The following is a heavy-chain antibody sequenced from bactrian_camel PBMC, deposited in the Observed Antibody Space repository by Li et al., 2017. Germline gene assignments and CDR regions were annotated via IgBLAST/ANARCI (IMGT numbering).Heavy chain of an antibody. V-gene: IGHV3S40*01. CDR1: RFTFDDSD. Sequence: EVQLVESGGGSVQAGATLTLSCTASRFTFDDSDMGWYRQAPGKGLEGVSAINSGGASTYYADSVKGRFTISIDNAKTTLYLQMNNLRADDTAMYYCAIGLFADFGLGRGTQVTVS. D-gene: IGHD5*01. J-gene: IGHJ4*01. CDR2: INSGGAST.